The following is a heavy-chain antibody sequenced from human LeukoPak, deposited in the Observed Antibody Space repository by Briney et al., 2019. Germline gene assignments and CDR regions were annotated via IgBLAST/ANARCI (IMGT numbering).Heavy chain of an antibody. J-gene: IGHJ5*02. V-gene: IGHV4-39*07. CDR1: GGSISSSSYC. CDR3: ARHGRGGGSYDNNWFDP. Sequence: TSETLSLTCTVSGGSISSSSYCWGWIRQPPGKGLEWIGSIYYSGSTYYNPSLKSRVTISVDTSKNQFSLKLSSVTAADTAVYYCARHGRGGGSYDNNWFDPWGQGTLVTVSS. CDR2: IYYSGST. D-gene: IGHD1-26*01.